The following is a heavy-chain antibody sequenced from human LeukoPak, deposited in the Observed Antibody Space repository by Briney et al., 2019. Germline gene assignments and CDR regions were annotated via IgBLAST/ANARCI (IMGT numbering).Heavy chain of an antibody. CDR3: ARDIPGAPDAFDI. D-gene: IGHD1-14*01. V-gene: IGHV1-2*02. CDR2: IIPYNGAT. Sequence: ASVKVSCKASGYTFTGYYMHWVRQAPGQGLEWMGWIIPYNGATTYGQKFQGRVTMTRDTSSDTINMELSRLTSDDTAVYYCARDIPGAPDAFDIWGQGTTVTVSS. CDR1: GYTFTGYY. J-gene: IGHJ3*02.